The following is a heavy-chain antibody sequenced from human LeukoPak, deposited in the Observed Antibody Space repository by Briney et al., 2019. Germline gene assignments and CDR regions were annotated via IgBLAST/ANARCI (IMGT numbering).Heavy chain of an antibody. Sequence: GRSLRLSCAAPGFTFSSYGMHWVRQAPGKGLEWVAVISYNGSNKYYADSVKGRFTISRDNSKNTLYLRMNSLRAEDTAVYYCAKAASYFDWLFDYWGQGTLVTVSS. J-gene: IGHJ4*02. V-gene: IGHV3-30*18. CDR2: ISYNGSNK. CDR3: AKAASYFDWLFDY. D-gene: IGHD3-9*01. CDR1: GFTFSSYG.